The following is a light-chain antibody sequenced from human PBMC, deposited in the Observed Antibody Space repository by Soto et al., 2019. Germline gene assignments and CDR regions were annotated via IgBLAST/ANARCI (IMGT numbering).Light chain of an antibody. V-gene: IGLV1-47*02. J-gene: IGLJ1*01. CDR2: SDN. CDR3: AAWDDTLSGDYV. Sequence: QPVLTQPPSASGTPGQRVTISCSGARTNIGSNYVHWYQQLPGTAPKLLIYSDNKRPSGVPDRFSGSRSGTSASLAISGLRSEDEADYYCAAWDDTLSGDYVFGTGTKLTVL. CDR1: RTNIGSNY.